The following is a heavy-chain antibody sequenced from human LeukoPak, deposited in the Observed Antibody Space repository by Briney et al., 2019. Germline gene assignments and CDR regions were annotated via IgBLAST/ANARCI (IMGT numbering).Heavy chain of an antibody. CDR1: GFTLSRYS. J-gene: IGHJ3*02. CDR2: IHSDGNT. CDR3: AREDNRGVYDDGFDI. Sequence: PGGSLRLSCVASGFTLSRYSMNWVRQAPGKGLEWVSVIHSDGNTLYADSVEGRFTISRDNFKNTVYLQISSLRAEDTAVYYCAREDNRGVYDDGFDIWGQGTMVTVSS. V-gene: IGHV3-53*01. D-gene: IGHD5/OR15-5a*01.